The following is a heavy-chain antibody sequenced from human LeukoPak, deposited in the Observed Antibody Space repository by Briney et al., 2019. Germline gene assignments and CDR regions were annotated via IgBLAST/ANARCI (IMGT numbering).Heavy chain of an antibody. CDR2: IYTSGST. CDR3: ASLPGYSTTSDAFDI. CDR1: GGSISSGSYY. D-gene: IGHD6-13*01. Sequence: SETLSLTCTVSGGSISSGSYYWSWIRQPAGKGLEWIGRIYTSGSTNYNPSLKSRVTISVDTSKNQFSLKLSSVTAADTAVYYCASLPGYSTTSDAFDIWGQGTMVTVSS. V-gene: IGHV4-61*02. J-gene: IGHJ3*02.